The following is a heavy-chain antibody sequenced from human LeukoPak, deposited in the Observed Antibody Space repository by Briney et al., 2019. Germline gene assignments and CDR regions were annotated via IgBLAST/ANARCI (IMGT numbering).Heavy chain of an antibody. CDR1: GFTFSSYA. D-gene: IGHD2-15*01. CDR3: AKDVAYQVDTRSYFDY. V-gene: IGHV3-23*01. Sequence: GGSLRLSCAASGFTFSSYAMSWVRQAPGKGLEWVSAISGSGGSTYYADSVKGRFTISRDNSKNTLYLQMNSLRAEDTAVYYCAKDVAYQVDTRSYFDYWGQGTLVTVSS. J-gene: IGHJ4*02. CDR2: ISGSGGST.